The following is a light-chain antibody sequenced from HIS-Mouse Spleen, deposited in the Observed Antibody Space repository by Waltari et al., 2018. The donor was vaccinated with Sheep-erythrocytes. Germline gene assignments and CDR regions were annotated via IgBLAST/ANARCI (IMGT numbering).Light chain of an antibody. CDR3: CSYAGSYTYV. CDR1: SSDVGGYNY. CDR2: AVS. Sequence: QSALTQPRSVSGSPGQSVTISCTGTSSDVGGYNYVSWYQQHPGKAPKLMISAVSKRTSRVPARFSGSKSGNTASLTISGLQAEDEADYYCCSYAGSYTYVFGTGTKVTVL. J-gene: IGLJ1*01. V-gene: IGLV2-11*01.